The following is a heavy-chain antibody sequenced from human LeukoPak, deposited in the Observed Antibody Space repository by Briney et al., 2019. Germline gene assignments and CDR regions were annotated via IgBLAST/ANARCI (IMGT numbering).Heavy chain of an antibody. V-gene: IGHV3-21*01. J-gene: IGHJ6*04. Sequence: GGSLRLSCAASGFTFSSYSVNWVRQAPGKGLEWVSSISSSSSYIYYADSVKGRFTISRDNAKNSLYLQMNSLRAEDTAVYYCARELLWFGEDYYGMDVWGKGTTVTVSS. D-gene: IGHD3-10*01. CDR3: ARELLWFGEDYYGMDV. CDR1: GFTFSSYS. CDR2: ISSSSSYI.